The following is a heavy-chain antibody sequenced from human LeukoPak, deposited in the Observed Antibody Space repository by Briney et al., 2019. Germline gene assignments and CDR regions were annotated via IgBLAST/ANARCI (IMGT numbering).Heavy chain of an antibody. Sequence: GGSLRLSCAASGFTVSSNYMSWVRQAPGKGLEWVSVIYSGGSTYYADSVKGRFTISRHNYKNTLYLQMNSLRAEDTAVYYCARAGRSSWYSYWGQGTLVTVSS. CDR2: IYSGGST. CDR1: GFTVSSNY. V-gene: IGHV3-53*04. D-gene: IGHD6-13*01. J-gene: IGHJ4*02. CDR3: ARAGRSSWYSY.